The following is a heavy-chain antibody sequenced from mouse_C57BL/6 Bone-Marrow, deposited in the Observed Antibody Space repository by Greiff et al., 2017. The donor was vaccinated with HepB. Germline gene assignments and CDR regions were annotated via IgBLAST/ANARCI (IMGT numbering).Heavy chain of an antibody. Sequence: EVKLMESGPGLVKPSQSLSLTCSVTGYSITSGYYWNWIRQFPGNKLEWMGYISYDGSNNYNPSLKNRISITRDTSKNQFFLKLNSVTTEDTATYYCARDGNNDYDFAYWGQGTLVTVSA. D-gene: IGHD2-4*01. J-gene: IGHJ3*01. CDR2: ISYDGSN. CDR3: ARDGNNDYDFAY. CDR1: GYSITSGYY. V-gene: IGHV3-6*01.